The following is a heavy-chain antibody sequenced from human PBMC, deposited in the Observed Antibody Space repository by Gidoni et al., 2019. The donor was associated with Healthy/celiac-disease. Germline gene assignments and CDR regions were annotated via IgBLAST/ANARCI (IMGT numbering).Heavy chain of an antibody. D-gene: IGHD3-16*02. CDR3: ARERSYDYVWGSYRRYYYYGMDV. V-gene: IGHV3-33*01. CDR2: IWYDGSNK. J-gene: IGHJ6*02. Sequence: QVQLVESGGGVVQPGRYLRLSCPASGFTFSSYGMHWVRQALGKGLEWVAVIWYDGSNKYYADSVKGRFTISRDNSKNTLYLQMNSLRAEDTAVYYCARERSYDYVWGSYRRYYYYGMDVWGQGTTVTVSS. CDR1: GFTFSSYG.